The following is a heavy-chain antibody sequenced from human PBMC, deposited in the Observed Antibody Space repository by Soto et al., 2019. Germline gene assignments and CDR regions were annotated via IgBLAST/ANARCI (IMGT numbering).Heavy chain of an antibody. J-gene: IGHJ6*02. CDR1: GYTFTSYD. V-gene: IGHV1-8*01. D-gene: IGHD6-19*01. Sequence: GASEKVSCKASGYTFTSYDINWVRQATGQGLEWMGWMNPNSGNTGYAQKFQGRVTMTRNTSISTAYMELSSLRSEDTAVYYCARVGSSSGWYFDYYYGMDVWGQGTTVTVSS. CDR2: MNPNSGNT. CDR3: ARVGSSSGWYFDYYYGMDV.